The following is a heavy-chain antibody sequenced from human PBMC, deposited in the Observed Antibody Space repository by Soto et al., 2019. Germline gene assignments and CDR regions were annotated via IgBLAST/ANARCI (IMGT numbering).Heavy chain of an antibody. D-gene: IGHD2-15*01. CDR3: ARDASDIVVVVAANLDV. V-gene: IGHV3-30-3*01. J-gene: IGHJ6*02. Sequence: QVQLVESGGGVVQPGRSLRLSCAASGFTFSSYAMHWVRQAPGKGLEWVAVISYDGSNKYYADSVKGRFTISRDNSKNTLYLQMNRLRAEDTAVYYCARDASDIVVVVAANLDVWGQGTTVNVSS. CDR2: ISYDGSNK. CDR1: GFTFSSYA.